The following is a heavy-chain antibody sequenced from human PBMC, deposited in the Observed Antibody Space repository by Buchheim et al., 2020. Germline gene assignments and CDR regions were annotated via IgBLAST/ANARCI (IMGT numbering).Heavy chain of an antibody. Sequence: EAKLVESGGGLVQPGGSLRLSCAASGFTFSGYWMSWVRQAPGKGLEWVANIKQDGSEKNYVDSVKGRFTISRDNAKNSLYLQMNSLRAEDTAVYYCARDRGFQRFDPWGQGTL. CDR2: IKQDGSEK. D-gene: IGHD3-10*01. CDR3: ARDRGFQRFDP. V-gene: IGHV3-7*04. J-gene: IGHJ5*02. CDR1: GFTFSGYW.